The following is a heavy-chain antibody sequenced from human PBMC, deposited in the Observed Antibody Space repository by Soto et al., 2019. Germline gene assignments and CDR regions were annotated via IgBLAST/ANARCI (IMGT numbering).Heavy chain of an antibody. V-gene: IGHV4-59*01. CDR2: IYYSGST. Sequence: SETLSLTCTVSGGTISSYYWSWIRQPPGKGLEWIGYIYYSGSTNYNPSLKSRVTISVDTSKNQFSLKLSSVTAADTAVYYCARSYRRYCSGGSCYSYYYYYMDVWGKGTTVTVSS. CDR1: GGTISSYY. D-gene: IGHD2-15*01. CDR3: ARSYRRYCSGGSCYSYYYYYMDV. J-gene: IGHJ6*03.